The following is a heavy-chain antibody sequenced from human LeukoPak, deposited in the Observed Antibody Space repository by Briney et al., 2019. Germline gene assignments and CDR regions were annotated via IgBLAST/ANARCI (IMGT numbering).Heavy chain of an antibody. D-gene: IGHD3-22*01. V-gene: IGHV3-74*01. CDR1: GFTFSSYW. Sequence: GGSLRLSCAASGFTFSSYWMHWVRQAPGKGLVWVSRINSDWSSTSYADSVKGRFTISRDNAKNTLSLQMNSLRAEDTAVYFCARDYYETSGYSGCLDPWGQGTLVTVSS. CDR2: INSDWSST. CDR3: ARDYYETSGYSGCLDP. J-gene: IGHJ5*02.